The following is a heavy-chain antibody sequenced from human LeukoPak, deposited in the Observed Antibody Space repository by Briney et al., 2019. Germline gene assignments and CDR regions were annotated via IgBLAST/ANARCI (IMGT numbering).Heavy chain of an antibody. D-gene: IGHD4-17*01. CDR1: AYSISSGYY. CDR3: ARLSGDYTDPFDY. J-gene: IGHJ4*02. Sequence: SETLSLTCTVSAYSISSGYYWGWIRQPPGKGLECIGTIYHSGSTYYNPSLKSRVTISVDTSKNQFSLRLSSVTAADTAVYYCARLSGDYTDPFDYWGQGTLVTVSS. CDR2: IYHSGST. V-gene: IGHV4-38-2*02.